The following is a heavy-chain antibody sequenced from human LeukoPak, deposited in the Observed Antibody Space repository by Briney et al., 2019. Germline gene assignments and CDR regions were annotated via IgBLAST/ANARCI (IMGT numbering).Heavy chain of an antibody. CDR3: ARGSIAAADY. Sequence: SETLSLTCTVPGGSISSYYWSWIRQPAGKGLEWIGRIYSTGTTNYNPSLKSRVTMSLDTSKNQFSLKLSSVTAADTAVYYCARGSIAAADYWGQGTLVTVSS. V-gene: IGHV4-4*07. D-gene: IGHD6-13*01. J-gene: IGHJ4*02. CDR2: IYSTGTT. CDR1: GGSISSYY.